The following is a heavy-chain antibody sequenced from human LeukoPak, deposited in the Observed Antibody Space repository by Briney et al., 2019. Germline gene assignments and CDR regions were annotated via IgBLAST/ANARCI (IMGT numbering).Heavy chain of an antibody. Sequence: SVKVSCKASGGTFSSYAISWVRQAPGQGLEWMGGIIPIFGTANYAQKFQGGVTITADESTSTACMELSSLRSEDTAVYYCARDLSGSYSGGYFDYWGQGTLVTVSS. CDR3: ARDLSGSYSGGYFDY. CDR2: IIPIFGTA. J-gene: IGHJ4*02. D-gene: IGHD3-10*01. CDR1: GGTFSSYA. V-gene: IGHV1-69*13.